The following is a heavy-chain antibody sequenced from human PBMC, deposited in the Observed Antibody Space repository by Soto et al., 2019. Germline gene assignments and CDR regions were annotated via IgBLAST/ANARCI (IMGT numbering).Heavy chain of an antibody. J-gene: IGHJ6*02. Sequence: QVQLVQSGAEVKKPGSSVKVSCKASGGTFSSYTISWVRQAPGQRLEWMGRIIPILGIANYAQKFQGRVTITADKATSTAYMERSSLRAEDTAVYYCARDSGYYGSGSQYGMDVWGQGTTVTVSS. CDR1: GGTFSSYT. D-gene: IGHD3-10*01. CDR3: ARDSGYYGSGSQYGMDV. V-gene: IGHV1-69*08. CDR2: IIPILGIA.